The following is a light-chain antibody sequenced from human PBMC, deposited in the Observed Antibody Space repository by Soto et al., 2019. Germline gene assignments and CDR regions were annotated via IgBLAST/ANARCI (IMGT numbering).Light chain of an antibody. CDR2: GVY. CDR3: QKWNDWPRT. V-gene: IGKV3-15*01. J-gene: IGKJ1*01. CDR1: QSVNNN. Sequence: EIVITQSPAPPSVSPGGIATLSLRASQSVNNNLAWYQKKPGQAPRLIIHGVYTRATVIPDRFSGSGSGKEFNLTISSMQSEEWAVYDGQKWNDWPRTGGQGTKWEIK.